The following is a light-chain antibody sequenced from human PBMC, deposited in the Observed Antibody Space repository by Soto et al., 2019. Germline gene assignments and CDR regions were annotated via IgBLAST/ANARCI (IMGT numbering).Light chain of an antibody. J-gene: IGLJ1*01. CDR2: EVT. CDR3: CSYGGRSTYV. Sequence: QSVLTQPASVSGSPGQSITISCTGTSSDIGGYNYVSWYQHHPGKAPKLMIYEVTNRPSGVSNRFSGSKSDNTASLTISGLQAEDEADYYCCSYGGRSTYVFGTGTKVTVL. CDR1: SSDIGGYNY. V-gene: IGLV2-14*01.